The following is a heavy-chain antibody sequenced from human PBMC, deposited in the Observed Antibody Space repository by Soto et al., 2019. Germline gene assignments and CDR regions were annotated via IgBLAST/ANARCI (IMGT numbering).Heavy chain of an antibody. D-gene: IGHD2-8*01. CDR3: ARDRGVYGSDEEFDN. CDR2: IYHSGST. CDR1: GYSISSGYY. J-gene: IGHJ4*02. Sequence: KASETLSLTCAVSGYSISSGYYWGWIRQPPGKGLEWIGSIYHSGSTYYNPSLKSRVTISVDTSKNQFSLKLSSVTAADTAVYYCARDRGVYGSDEEFDNWGQGTLVTVSS. V-gene: IGHV4-38-2*02.